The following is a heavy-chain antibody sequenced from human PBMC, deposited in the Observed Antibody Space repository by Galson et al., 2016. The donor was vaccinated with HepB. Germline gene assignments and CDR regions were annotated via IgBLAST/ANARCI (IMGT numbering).Heavy chain of an antibody. J-gene: IGHJ6*04. D-gene: IGHD4-17*01. CDR3: AKDVSYSDYGPYHYFYGLDV. Sequence: SLRLSCAASGLTFSSYAMNWVRQAPGEGLEWASSISGSGGSTYYADSVKGRFTISRDNSKNRLNLQMNSLRAEDTAIYYCAKDVSYSDYGPYHYFYGLDVWGKGTTVTVSS. V-gene: IGHV3-23*01. CDR2: ISGSGGST. CDR1: GLTFSSYA.